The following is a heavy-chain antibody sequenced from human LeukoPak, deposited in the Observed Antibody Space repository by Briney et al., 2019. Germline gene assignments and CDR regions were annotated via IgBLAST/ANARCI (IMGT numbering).Heavy chain of an antibody. CDR1: GFTFSTHW. V-gene: IGHV3-74*03. CDR2: INSDGRNT. Sequence: PGGSLRLSCAASGFTFSTHWMHWVRQAPGKGLVWVSQINSDGRNTTYADSVKGRFTISRDNAKNTLYLQMNSLRAEDTAVYYCARVVDWCSGGSCCFDYWGQGTLVTVSS. CDR3: ARVVDWCSGGSCCFDY. J-gene: IGHJ4*02. D-gene: IGHD2-15*01.